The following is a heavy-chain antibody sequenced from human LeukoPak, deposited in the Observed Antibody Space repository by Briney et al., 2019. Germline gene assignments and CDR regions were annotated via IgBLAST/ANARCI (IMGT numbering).Heavy chain of an antibody. J-gene: IGHJ4*02. CDR1: GFTFGDYA. CDR2: IRSKAYGGTT. Sequence: PERSLRLSCTASGFTFGDYAMSWFRQAPGKGLEWVGFIRSKAYGGTTEYAASVKGRFTISRDDSKSIAYLQMNSLKTEDTAVYYCTRVQATVEMATMTFDYWGQGTLVTVSS. CDR3: TRVQATVEMATMTFDY. D-gene: IGHD5-24*01. V-gene: IGHV3-49*03.